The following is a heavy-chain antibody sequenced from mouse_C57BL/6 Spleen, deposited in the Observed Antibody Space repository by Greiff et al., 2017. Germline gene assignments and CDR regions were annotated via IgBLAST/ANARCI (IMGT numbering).Heavy chain of an antibody. J-gene: IGHJ2*01. CDR3: ARHPRYDYDGFDY. D-gene: IGHD2-4*01. Sequence: DVMLVESGGDLVKPGGSLKLSCAASGFTFSSYGMSWVRQTPDKRLEWVATISSGGSYTYYPDSVKGRFTISRDNAKNTLYLQMSSLKSEDTAMYYCARHPRYDYDGFDYWGQGTTLTVSS. CDR2: ISSGGSYT. V-gene: IGHV5-6*02. CDR1: GFTFSSYG.